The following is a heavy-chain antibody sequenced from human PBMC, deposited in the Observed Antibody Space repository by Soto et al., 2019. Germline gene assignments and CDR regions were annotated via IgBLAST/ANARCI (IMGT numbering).Heavy chain of an antibody. D-gene: IGHD1-1*01. CDR3: ARGRYGDY. CDR2: ISAHNGNT. V-gene: IGHV1-18*01. J-gene: IGHJ4*02. Sequence: QVHLVQSGAEVKKPGASVKVSCKGSGYAFTTHGITWVRQAPGQGLEWMGWISAHNGNTNYAQKLQGRVTVTRDTSTSTAHMELRSLRSDDTAEYYCARGRYGDYWGQGALVTVSS. CDR1: GYAFTTHG.